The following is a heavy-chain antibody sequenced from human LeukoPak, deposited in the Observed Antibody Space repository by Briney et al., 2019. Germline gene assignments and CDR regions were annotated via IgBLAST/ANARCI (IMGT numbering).Heavy chain of an antibody. J-gene: IGHJ4*02. CDR2: IFYTGST. D-gene: IGHD3-22*01. CDR1: GGSISGYC. V-gene: IGHV4-59*08. CDR3: ARHREYYESSGYGTSFDY. Sequence: SETLSLTCTVSGGSISGYCGSWIRDPPGKGVEWIGHIFYTGSTNYNPSLKSRVTISEDTSKNQFSLKLTSVTAAATAVYYCARHREYYESSGYGTSFDYWGQGTLVTVSS.